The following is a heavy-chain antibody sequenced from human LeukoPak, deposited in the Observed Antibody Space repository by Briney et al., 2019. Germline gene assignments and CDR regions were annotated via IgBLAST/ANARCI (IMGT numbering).Heavy chain of an antibody. D-gene: IGHD1-26*01. Sequence: PSQTLSLTCTVSGGSISSGDYYWSWIREPPGKGLEWIGYIYNSGSTNYNPSLKSRVTISVDTSKNQFSLRLSSVTAADTAVYYSARLASGSYGPLTPFDYWGQGTLVTVSS. V-gene: IGHV4-30-4*01. CDR2: IYNSGST. J-gene: IGHJ4*02. CDR1: GGSISSGDYY. CDR3: ARLASGSYGPLTPFDY.